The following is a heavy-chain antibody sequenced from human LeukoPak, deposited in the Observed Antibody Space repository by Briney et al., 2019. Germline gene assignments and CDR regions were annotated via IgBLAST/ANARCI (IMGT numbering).Heavy chain of an antibody. CDR3: ARVGSIAAAGTPDY. Sequence: GGSLRLSCAASGFXFSGYTINWVRQAPGKGLEWVSLISSSSSYIYYADSVKGRFTISRDNAKNSLYLQMNSLRDEDTAVYFCARVGSIAAAGTPDYWGQGTLVTVSS. CDR2: ISSSSSYI. D-gene: IGHD6-13*01. J-gene: IGHJ4*02. CDR1: GFXFSGYT. V-gene: IGHV3-21*06.